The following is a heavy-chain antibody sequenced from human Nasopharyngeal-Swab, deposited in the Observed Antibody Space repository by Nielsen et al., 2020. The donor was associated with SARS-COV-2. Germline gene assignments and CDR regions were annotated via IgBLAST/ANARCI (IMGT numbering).Heavy chain of an antibody. CDR1: GYSFSTYW. V-gene: IGHV5-51*01. CDR3: AREGYTSGYYDY. J-gene: IGHJ4*02. D-gene: IGHD6-19*01. CDR2: IYPGDSTT. Sequence: GGSLRLSCQGSGYSFSTYWIGWVRQMPGKGLEWMGIIYPGDSTTKYRPSFQGQVTISADKSISTAYLQWSSLKASDTAMYFCAREGYTSGYYDYWGRGTLVTVSS.